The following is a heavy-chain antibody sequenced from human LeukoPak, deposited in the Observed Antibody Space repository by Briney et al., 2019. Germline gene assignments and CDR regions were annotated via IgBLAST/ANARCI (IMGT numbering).Heavy chain of an antibody. CDR3: AREGGITMVRGVITCFDY. Sequence: ASVKVSCKASGYTFTSYGISWVRRAPGQGLEWMGWISAYNGNTNYAQKLQGRVTMTTDTSTSTAYMELRSLRSDDTAVYYCAREGGITMVRGVITCFDYWGQGTLVTVSS. CDR2: ISAYNGNT. J-gene: IGHJ4*02. V-gene: IGHV1-18*01. CDR1: GYTFTSYG. D-gene: IGHD3-10*01.